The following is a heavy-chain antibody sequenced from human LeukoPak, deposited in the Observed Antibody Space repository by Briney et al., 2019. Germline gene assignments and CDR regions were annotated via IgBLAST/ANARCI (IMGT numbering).Heavy chain of an antibody. CDR2: IYPGDSDT. Sequence: GESLKISCKGSGYSFTTYWIGWVRQMPGKGLEWMGIIYPGDSDTRYSPSFQGQVTISADKSINTAYPQWSSLKASDTATYYCARPATLGSSEDAFDLWGQGTMVTVS. CDR1: GYSFTTYW. V-gene: IGHV5-51*01. J-gene: IGHJ3*01. D-gene: IGHD6-6*01. CDR3: ARPATLGSSEDAFDL.